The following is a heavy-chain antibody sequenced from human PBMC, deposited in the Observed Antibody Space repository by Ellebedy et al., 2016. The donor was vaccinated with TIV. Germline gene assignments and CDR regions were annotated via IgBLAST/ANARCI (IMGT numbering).Heavy chain of an antibody. CDR3: ARDARFIDQQHNWFDP. J-gene: IGHJ5*02. CDR1: GFTFSDYY. CDR2: ISNSGSTI. V-gene: IGHV3-11*01. D-gene: IGHD2-2*01. Sequence: GESLKISCAASGFTFSDYYMIWIRQAPGKGLEWVSYISNSGSTIYYADSVKGRFTISRENAKNSLSLLMNSLRAEDTAVYYCARDARFIDQQHNWFDPWGQGTLVTVSS.